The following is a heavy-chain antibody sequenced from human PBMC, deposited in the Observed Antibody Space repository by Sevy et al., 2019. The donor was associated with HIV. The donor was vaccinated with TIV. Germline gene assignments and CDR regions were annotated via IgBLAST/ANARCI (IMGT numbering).Heavy chain of an antibody. CDR3: ASKRGYSSGPFDY. V-gene: IGHV4-30-4*01. CDR2: IYSSGGT. J-gene: IGHJ4*02. D-gene: IGHD5-18*01. Sequence: SETLSLTCTVSGGSISSGDYYWSWIRQPPGKGLQWIGYIYSSGGTYYNPFLNSRVSMSVDTCKNQFSLKLSSVTAADTAVYYCASKRGYSSGPFDYWGQGTLVTVSS. CDR1: GGSISSGDYY.